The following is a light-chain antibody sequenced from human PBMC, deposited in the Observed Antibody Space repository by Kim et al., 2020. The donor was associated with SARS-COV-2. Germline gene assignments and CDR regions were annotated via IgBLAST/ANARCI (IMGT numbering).Light chain of an antibody. J-gene: IGKJ2*03. CDR3: MQATQYPHS. CDR1: QSLVHRDGNTY. Sequence: QPASVSCRSSQSLVHRDGNTYVSWLQQRPGQPPRLLIYKTYKRFSGVSDRFSGSGAGTDFTLKISRVEAEDVGIYYCMQATQYPHSFGQGTKLEI. V-gene: IGKV2-24*01. CDR2: KTY.